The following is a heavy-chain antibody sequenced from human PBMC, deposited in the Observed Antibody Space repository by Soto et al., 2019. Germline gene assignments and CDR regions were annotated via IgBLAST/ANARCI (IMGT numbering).Heavy chain of an antibody. D-gene: IGHD3-9*01. J-gene: IGHJ4*02. Sequence: QVQLVESGGGVVQPGRSLRLSCAASGFTFSSYGMHWVRQAPGKGLEWVAVIWYDGSNKYYADSVKGRFTISRDNSKNTLYLQMNSLRAEDTAVYYCARDGPLSYYDILTGYSTADYSDYWGQGTLVTVSS. CDR3: ARDGPLSYYDILTGYSTADYSDY. V-gene: IGHV3-33*01. CDR1: GFTFSSYG. CDR2: IWYDGSNK.